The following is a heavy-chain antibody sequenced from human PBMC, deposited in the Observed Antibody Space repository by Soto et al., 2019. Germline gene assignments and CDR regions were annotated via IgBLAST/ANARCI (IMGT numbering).Heavy chain of an antibody. V-gene: IGHV3-48*01. D-gene: IGHD4-17*01. CDR1: GFTFSSYS. Sequence: EVQLVESGGGLVQPGGSLRLSCAASGFTFSSYSMNWVRQAPGKGLEWVSYISSSSSTIYYADSVKGRFTISRDNAKNSLYLPMNNLRADDTAVYYCARSLTTASYWGQGTLVTVSS. CDR2: ISSSSSTI. J-gene: IGHJ4*02. CDR3: ARSLTTASY.